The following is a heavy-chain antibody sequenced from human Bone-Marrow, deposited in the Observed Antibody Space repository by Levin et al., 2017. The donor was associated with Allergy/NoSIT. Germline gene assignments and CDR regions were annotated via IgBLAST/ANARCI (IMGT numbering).Heavy chain of an antibody. CDR3: ARGAYHRGSWSYINYYYNYMEV. CDR2: INHSGNT. D-gene: IGHD3-10*01. V-gene: IGHV4-34*01. J-gene: IGHJ6*03. CDR1: GGSFSGYY. Sequence: SQTLSLTCAVYGGSFSGYYWSWIRQPPGKGLQWIGEINHSGNTNYNPSIKSRVTISVDTSKNQFSLRLSPVTAADTAVYYCARGAYHRGSWSYINYYYNYMEVWGKGTTVTVSS.